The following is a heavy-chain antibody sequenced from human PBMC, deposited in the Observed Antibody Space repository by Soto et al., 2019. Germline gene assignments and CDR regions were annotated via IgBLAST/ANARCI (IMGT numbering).Heavy chain of an antibody. CDR2: IYYSGTT. CDR3: VRSQGRAMVGYSFDY. D-gene: IGHD5-18*01. V-gene: IGHV4-59*01. CDR1: GGSISNFY. Sequence: SETLSLTCTVSGGSISNFYWSWIRQPPGKGLEWIGYIYYSGTTSYNPSLNSRVTISVDTSKNQVVLTMTNMDPVDTATYYCVRSQGRAMVGYSFDYWGQGALVTVSS. J-gene: IGHJ4*02.